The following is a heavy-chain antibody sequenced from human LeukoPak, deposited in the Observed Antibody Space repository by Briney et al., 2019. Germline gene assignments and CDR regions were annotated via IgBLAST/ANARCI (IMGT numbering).Heavy chain of an antibody. J-gene: IGHJ4*02. D-gene: IGHD5-18*01. CDR2: IYPGDSET. V-gene: IGHV5-51*01. Sequence: GESLKISCKGSGYSFTSYWIGWVRQVPGKGLEWMGIIYPGDSETRYSPSFQGQVTISADKSISTAYLQWSSLKASDTAMYYCARLFAGYSSGLYFEYWGQGALVTVSS. CDR3: ARLFAGYSSGLYFEY. CDR1: GYSFTSYW.